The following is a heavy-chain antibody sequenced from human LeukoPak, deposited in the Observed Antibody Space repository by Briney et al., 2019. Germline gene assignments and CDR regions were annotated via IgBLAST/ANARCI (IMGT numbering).Heavy chain of an antibody. CDR3: AREKYYDILTGYSAPAFDI. J-gene: IGHJ3*02. CDR2: ISTIGIT. CDR1: SGSISSSNYY. D-gene: IGHD3-9*01. V-gene: IGHV4-61*02. Sequence: PSETLSLTCTVSSGSISSSNYYWSWIRQPAGKGLEWIGRISTIGITNYNPSLNSRVTISIDTSKNQFSLKLSSVTAADTAVYYCAREKYYDILTGYSAPAFDIWGQGTMVSVSS.